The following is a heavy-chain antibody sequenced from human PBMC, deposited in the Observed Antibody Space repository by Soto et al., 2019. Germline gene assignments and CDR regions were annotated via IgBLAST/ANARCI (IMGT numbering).Heavy chain of an antibody. J-gene: IGHJ6*02. D-gene: IGHD3-22*01. Sequence: EVQLVESGGGLVKPGGSLRLSCAASGFTFSTYSMNWVRQAPGKGLEWVSSISSSSSYIYYADSVKGRFTISRDNAKNSLYLQMNSLRAEDTAVYYCARYDDSGYYWPYYYYGMDVWGQGTTVTVSS. CDR2: ISSSSSYI. CDR1: GFTFSTYS. CDR3: ARYDDSGYYWPYYYYGMDV. V-gene: IGHV3-21*01.